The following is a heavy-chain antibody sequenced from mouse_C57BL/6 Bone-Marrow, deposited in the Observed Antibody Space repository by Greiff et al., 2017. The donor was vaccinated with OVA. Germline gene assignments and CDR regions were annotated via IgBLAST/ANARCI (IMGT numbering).Heavy chain of an antibody. J-gene: IGHJ2*01. D-gene: IGHD1-1*01. CDR2: IYPRSGNT. CDR3: AREGDYYGSSPFGY. CDR1: GYTFTSYG. Sequence: VQLVESGAELARPGASVKLSCKASGYTFTSYGISWVKQRTGQGLEWIGEIYPRSGNTYYNEKFKGKATLTADKSSSTAYMELRSLTSEDSAVYFCAREGDYYGSSPFGYWGQGTTLTVSS. V-gene: IGHV1-81*01.